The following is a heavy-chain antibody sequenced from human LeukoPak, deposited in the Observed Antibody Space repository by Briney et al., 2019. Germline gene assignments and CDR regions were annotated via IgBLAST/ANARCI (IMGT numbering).Heavy chain of an antibody. V-gene: IGHV3-30*03. D-gene: IGHD2-15*01. CDR1: GFTFSSYG. Sequence: GRSLRLSCAASGFTFSSYGMHWVRQAPGKGLEWVAVISYDGSNKYYADSVKGRFTISRDNSKNTLYLQMNSLRAEDTAVYYCALLATKEVVVAGYYYGMDVWGQGTTVTVSS. CDR2: ISYDGSNK. J-gene: IGHJ6*02. CDR3: ALLATKEVVVAGYYYGMDV.